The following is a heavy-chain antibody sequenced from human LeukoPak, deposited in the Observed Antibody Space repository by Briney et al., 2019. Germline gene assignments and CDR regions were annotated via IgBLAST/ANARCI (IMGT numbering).Heavy chain of an antibody. CDR3: AVNLGGGANFDY. CDR1: GGSISSYY. D-gene: IGHD1-26*01. J-gene: IGHJ4*02. V-gene: IGHV4-59*01. CDR2: IYYSGST. Sequence: SETLSLTCTVSGGSISSYYWSWIRQPPGKGLEWIGNIYYSGSTNYNPSLKSRVTISVDTSKNQFSLKLSSVTAADTAVYYCAVNLGGGANFDYWGQGTLVTVSS.